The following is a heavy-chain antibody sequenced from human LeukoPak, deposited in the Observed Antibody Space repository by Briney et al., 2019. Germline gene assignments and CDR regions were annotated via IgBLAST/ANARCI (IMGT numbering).Heavy chain of an antibody. J-gene: IGHJ4*02. Sequence: PSETLSLTCAVYGGSFSGYYWSWIRQPPGKGLEWIGEINHSGSTNYNPSLKSRVTISVDTSKNQFSLKLSSVTAADTAVYYCARGAATETDIVVVVAATRLFDYWGQGTLVTVSS. CDR3: ARGAATETDIVVVVAATRLFDY. CDR1: GGSFSGYY. D-gene: IGHD2-15*01. CDR2: INHSGST. V-gene: IGHV4-34*01.